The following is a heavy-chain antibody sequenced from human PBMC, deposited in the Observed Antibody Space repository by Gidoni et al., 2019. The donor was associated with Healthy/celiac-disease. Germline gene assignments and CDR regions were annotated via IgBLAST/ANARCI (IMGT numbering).Heavy chain of an antibody. Sequence: LSLTCTVSGGSISSGGYYWSWIRQPPGKGLEWIGYIYYSGSTYYNPSLKSRVTISVDTSKNQFSLKLSSVTAADTAVYYCARVTREGNDFWSGYYSYYYGMDVWGQGTTVTVSS. V-gene: IGHV4-31*03. J-gene: IGHJ6*02. D-gene: IGHD3-3*01. CDR1: GGSISSGGYY. CDR3: ARVTREGNDFWSGYYSYYYGMDV. CDR2: IYYSGST.